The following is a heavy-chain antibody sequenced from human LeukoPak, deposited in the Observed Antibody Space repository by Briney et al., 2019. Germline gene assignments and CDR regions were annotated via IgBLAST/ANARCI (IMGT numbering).Heavy chain of an antibody. V-gene: IGHV3-48*03. Sequence: GGSLRLSCAASGFTFSSYEMNWVRQAPGKGLEWVSYISSSGSTIYYADSVKGRFTISRDNAKNSLYLQMNSLRAEDTAVYYCARVIDYYDSSGYYSAAFDYWGQGTLVTVSS. CDR1: GFTFSSYE. CDR2: ISSSGSTI. J-gene: IGHJ4*02. D-gene: IGHD3-22*01. CDR3: ARVIDYYDSSGYYSAAFDY.